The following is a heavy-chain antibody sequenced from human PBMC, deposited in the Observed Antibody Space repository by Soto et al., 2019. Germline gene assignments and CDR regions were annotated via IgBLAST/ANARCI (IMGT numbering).Heavy chain of an antibody. J-gene: IGHJ6*02. D-gene: IGHD3-22*01. V-gene: IGHV3-23*01. CDR3: AREVPYYNDNRDYGMDV. CDR1: GFTFSTYA. CDR2: ISGINT. Sequence: PGGSLRLSCAASGFTFSTYAMNWVRQAPEQGLEWVSISGINTFYADSVKDRFTLSRDNSKNTMYLQMNSLRAEDTAVYYCAREVPYYNDNRDYGMDVWGQGTTVTVSS.